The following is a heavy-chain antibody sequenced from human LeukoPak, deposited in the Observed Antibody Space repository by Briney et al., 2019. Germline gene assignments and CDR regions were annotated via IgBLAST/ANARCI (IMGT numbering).Heavy chain of an antibody. CDR2: IYYSGST. CDR1: GGSISSSSYY. Sequence: SETLSLTCTVSGGSISSSSYYWGWIRQPPGKGLEWIGSIYYSGSTYYNPSLKSRVTISVDTSKNQFSLKLSSVTAADTAVYFCARRDYGSGYNCFDPWGQGTLVTVSS. J-gene: IGHJ5*02. CDR3: ARRDYGSGYNCFDP. D-gene: IGHD3-16*01. V-gene: IGHV4-39*01.